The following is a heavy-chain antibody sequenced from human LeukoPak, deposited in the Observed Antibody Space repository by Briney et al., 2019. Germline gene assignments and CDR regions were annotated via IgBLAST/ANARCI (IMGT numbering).Heavy chain of an antibody. CDR2: IYHSGTT. D-gene: IGHD2-21*02. CDR3: ARVNVTFFDY. J-gene: IGHJ4*02. CDR1: GGSITSINW. Sequence: SETLSLTCTVSGGSITSINWWSWVRQPPGKGLEWIGEIYHSGTTNYNPSLESRITISVDKSKKQFSLKLNSVTAADTAVYYCARVNVTFFDYWGQGTLVIVSS. V-gene: IGHV4-4*02.